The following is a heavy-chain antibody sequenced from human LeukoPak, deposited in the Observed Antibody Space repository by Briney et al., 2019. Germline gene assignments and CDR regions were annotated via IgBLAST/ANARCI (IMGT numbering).Heavy chain of an antibody. CDR2: VSDSGGRT. D-gene: IGHD3-10*01. Sequence: PGGSLRLSCAVSGITLSNYGMSWVRQAPGKGLEWVAGVSDSGGRTNYADSVKGRFTISRDNSKNTLYLQMNSLRAEDTAVYFCAKRGVVIRVILVGFHKEAYYFDFWGQGVVVTVSS. CDR3: AKRGVVIRVILVGFHKEAYYFDF. CDR1: GITLSNYG. J-gene: IGHJ4*02. V-gene: IGHV3-23*01.